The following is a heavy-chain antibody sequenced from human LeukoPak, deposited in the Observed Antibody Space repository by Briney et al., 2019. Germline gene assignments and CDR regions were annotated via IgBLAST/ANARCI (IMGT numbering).Heavy chain of an antibody. CDR1: GFTFDDYA. J-gene: IGHJ6*02. CDR2: ISWNSGSI. V-gene: IGHV3-9*01. Sequence: SGGSLRLSCAASGFTFDDYAMHWVRQAPGKGLEWVSGISWNSGSIGYADSVKGRFTISRDNAKNSLYLQMNSLRAEDTALYYCAKEKSRYYYYGMDVWGQGTTVTVSS. CDR3: AKEKSRYYYYGMDV.